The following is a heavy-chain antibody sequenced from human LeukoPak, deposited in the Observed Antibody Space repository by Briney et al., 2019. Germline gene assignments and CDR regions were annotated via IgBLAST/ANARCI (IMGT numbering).Heavy chain of an antibody. V-gene: IGHV4-4*07. CDR1: GGSISTYY. CDR3: ARDRLGFRVDV. D-gene: IGHD3-10*01. CDR2: INSNGNT. J-gene: IGHJ6*04. Sequence: SETLSLICTVSGGSISTYYWSWIRQPAGKGPEWIGRINSNGNTNYTPSLKSRVSMSVDTSKNHFSLNVSSVTAADTAVHYCARDRLGFRVDVWGEGTTVTVSS.